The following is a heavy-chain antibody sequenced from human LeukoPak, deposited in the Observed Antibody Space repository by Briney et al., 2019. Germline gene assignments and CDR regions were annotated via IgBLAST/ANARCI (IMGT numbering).Heavy chain of an antibody. CDR1: GGSISSYY. Sequence: SETLSLTCTVSGGSISSYYWSWIRQPAGKGLEWTGRIYTSGSTNYNPSLKSRVTMSVDTSKNQFSLKLSSVTAADTAVYYCARDLSRHCGSAAGWYFDLWGRGTLVTVSS. CDR3: ARDLSRHCGSAAGWYFDL. J-gene: IGHJ2*01. V-gene: IGHV4-4*07. D-gene: IGHD3-10*01. CDR2: IYTSGST.